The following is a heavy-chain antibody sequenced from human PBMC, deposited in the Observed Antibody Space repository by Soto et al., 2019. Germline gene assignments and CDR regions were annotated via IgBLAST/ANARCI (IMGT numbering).Heavy chain of an antibody. CDR3: AKGSDYDILTGPRLYYFDY. J-gene: IGHJ4*02. V-gene: IGHV3-23*01. Sequence: GGSLRLSCAASGFTFSSYAMSWVRQAPGKGLDWVTTISSRGGSTYYADSVKGRFNMSRDNSKKTLYLQMHSLRAEDTAVYYCAKGSDYDILTGPRLYYFDYWGQGTLVTVSS. CDR1: GFTFSSYA. D-gene: IGHD3-9*01. CDR2: ISSRGGST.